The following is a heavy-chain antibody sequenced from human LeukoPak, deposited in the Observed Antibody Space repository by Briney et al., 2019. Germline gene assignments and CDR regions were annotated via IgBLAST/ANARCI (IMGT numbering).Heavy chain of an antibody. CDR2: IYHSGST. V-gene: IGHV4-30-2*01. CDR3: ARAKRDSSVDY. Sequence: PSQTLSLTCAVSGGSISSGGYSWSWIRQPPGKGLEWIGYIYHSGSTYYNPSLKSRVTISVDRSKSQFSLKLSSVTAADTAVYYCARAKRDSSVDYWGQGTLVTVSS. CDR1: GGSISSGGYS. D-gene: IGHD3-22*01. J-gene: IGHJ4*02.